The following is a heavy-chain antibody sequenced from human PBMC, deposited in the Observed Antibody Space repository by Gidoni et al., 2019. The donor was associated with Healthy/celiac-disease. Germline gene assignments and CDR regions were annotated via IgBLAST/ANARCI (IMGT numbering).Heavy chain of an antibody. V-gene: IGHV1-46*01. Sequence: QVQLVQSGAEVKKPGPSVTVSCTASGYTFTTYYMNWVRQAPGQGLEWMGIINPSGGSTSYAQKFQGRVTMTRDTSTSTVYMELSSLRSEDTAVYYCARDLGYGDYEGGPIDYWGQGTLVTVSS. D-gene: IGHD4-17*01. CDR2: INPSGGST. J-gene: IGHJ4*02. CDR1: GYTFTTYY. CDR3: ARDLGYGDYEGGPIDY.